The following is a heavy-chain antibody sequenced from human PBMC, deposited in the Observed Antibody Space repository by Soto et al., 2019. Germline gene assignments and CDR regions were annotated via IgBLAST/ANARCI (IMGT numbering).Heavy chain of an antibody. Sequence: GGSLRLSCAASGFTFSTYALSWLRQAPGKGLEWVSAISANGQGIYYADSVRGRFTISRDNSKNTIFLHMDSLRAEDKAVYYCQKHSKYPRDHFHYWGQGTLVTVSS. CDR2: ISANGQGI. J-gene: IGHJ4*02. V-gene: IGHV3-23*01. CDR3: QKHSKYPRDHFHY. CDR1: GFTFSTYA.